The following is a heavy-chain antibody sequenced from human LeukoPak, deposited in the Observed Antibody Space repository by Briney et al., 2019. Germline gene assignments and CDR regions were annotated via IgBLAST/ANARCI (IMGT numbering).Heavy chain of an antibody. D-gene: IGHD1-26*01. CDR3: ARDTWYSGSYYGILV. Sequence: GGSLRLSCAASGFTVSSNYMSWVRQAPGKGLEWVSVIYSGGSTYYADSVKGRFTISRDNSKNTLYLQMNSLRAEDTAVYYCARDTWYSGSYYGILVWGQGTLVTVSS. J-gene: IGHJ4*02. V-gene: IGHV3-53*01. CDR2: IYSGGST. CDR1: GFTVSSNY.